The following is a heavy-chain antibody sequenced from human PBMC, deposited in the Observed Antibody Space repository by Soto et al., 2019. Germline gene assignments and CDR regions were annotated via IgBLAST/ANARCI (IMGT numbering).Heavy chain of an antibody. CDR2: IIPIFGTA. Sequence: QVQLVQSGAEVKKPGSSVKVSCKASGGTFSSYATSWVRQAPGQGLEWMGGIIPIFGTANYAQKFQGRVTITADESTSTAYMELSSLRSEDTAVYYCARTQENMCSGGSCYFFPLRYWGQGTLVTVSS. D-gene: IGHD2-15*01. J-gene: IGHJ4*02. CDR3: ARTQENMCSGGSCYFFPLRY. V-gene: IGHV1-69*01. CDR1: GGTFSSYA.